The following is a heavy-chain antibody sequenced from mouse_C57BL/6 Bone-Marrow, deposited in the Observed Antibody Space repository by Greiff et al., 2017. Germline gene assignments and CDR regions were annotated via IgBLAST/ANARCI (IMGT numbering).Heavy chain of an antibody. CDR3: ARRRITTVARVYYCDY. Sequence: QVQLQQSGAELARPGASVKLSCKASGYTFTSYGISWVKQRTGQGLEWIGEIYPRSGNTYYNEKFKGKATLTADKSSSTAYMELRSLTSEDSAVYFCARRRITTVARVYYCDYWGQGTTLTVSS. CDR1: GYTFTSYG. D-gene: IGHD1-1*01. J-gene: IGHJ2*01. V-gene: IGHV1-81*01. CDR2: IYPRSGNT.